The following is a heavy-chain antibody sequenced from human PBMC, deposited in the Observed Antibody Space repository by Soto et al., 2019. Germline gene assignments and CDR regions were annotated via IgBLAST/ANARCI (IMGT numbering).Heavy chain of an antibody. Sequence: QVQLMQSGAEVKKSGSSVRVSCKASGDTFNFYTIHWVRQAPGQGLEWLGRIIPMVGMSNYAQRFQGRVTMIVDKSTSTVYMQLSSLRSEDTALYYCATSYGSGSRPFDNWGQGTMVSVSS. CDR1: GDTFNFYT. CDR3: ATSYGSGSRPFDN. V-gene: IGHV1-69*02. J-gene: IGHJ5*02. D-gene: IGHD3-10*01. CDR2: IIPMVGMS.